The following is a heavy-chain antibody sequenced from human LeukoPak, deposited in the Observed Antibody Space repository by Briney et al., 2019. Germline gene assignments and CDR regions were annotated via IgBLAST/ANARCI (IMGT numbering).Heavy chain of an antibody. CDR2: IYYSGST. V-gene: IGHV4-59*08. CDR1: GGSISSYY. J-gene: IGHJ4*02. D-gene: IGHD2-15*01. Sequence: SETLPLTCTVPGGSISSYYWSWILQPPGKGLEWMGYIYYSGSTNYNPSLKSRVTILVDTSKNQFSLKLSSVTAADTAVYYCARQRPWDCSGGSCYFSPFDYWGQGILVTVSS. CDR3: ARQRPWDCSGGSCYFSPFDY.